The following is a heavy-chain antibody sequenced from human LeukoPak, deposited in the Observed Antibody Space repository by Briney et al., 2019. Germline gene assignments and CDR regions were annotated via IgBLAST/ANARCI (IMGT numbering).Heavy chain of an antibody. J-gene: IGHJ2*01. CDR2: ISYDANNK. CDR3: AKDGWYYDILSGPRYFDF. D-gene: IGHD3-9*01. Sequence: GGSLILSCVASGFSFKTYGMHWVRQAPGKGLEWVALISYDANNKMYADSVKGRFTISRDNSKNTVDLQMNRLRTDDTAVYYCAKDGWYYDILSGPRYFDFWGRGTLVSVSS. V-gene: IGHV3-30*18. CDR1: GFSFKTYG.